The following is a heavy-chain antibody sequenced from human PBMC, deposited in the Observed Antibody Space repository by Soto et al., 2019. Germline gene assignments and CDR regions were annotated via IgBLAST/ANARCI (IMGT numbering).Heavy chain of an antibody. J-gene: IGHJ3*02. CDR2: MNPNSGNT. V-gene: IGHV1-8*01. CDR3: ARRGSSWFSDAFDI. CDR1: GYTFTSYD. Sequence: QVPLVQSGAEVKKPGASVKVSCKASGYTFTSYDINWVRQATGQGLEWMGWMNPNSGNTGYAQKFQGRVTMTRNTSISTAYMELSSLRSEDTAVYYCARRGSSWFSDAFDIWGQGTMVTVSS. D-gene: IGHD6-13*01.